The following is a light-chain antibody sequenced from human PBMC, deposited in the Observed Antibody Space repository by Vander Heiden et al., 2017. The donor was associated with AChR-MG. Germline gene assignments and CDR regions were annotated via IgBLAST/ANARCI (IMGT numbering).Light chain of an antibody. Sequence: EIVMTQSPATLSVSPGERATLSCRASQSVSSNLAWYQQKPVQAPRLLIYGASTRATGIPARFSGSGSGTEFTLTISSLQSEDFAVYYCQQYNNWPRSVFGGGTKVEIK. CDR2: GAS. J-gene: IGKJ4*01. CDR1: QSVSSN. CDR3: QQYNNWPRSV. V-gene: IGKV3-15*01.